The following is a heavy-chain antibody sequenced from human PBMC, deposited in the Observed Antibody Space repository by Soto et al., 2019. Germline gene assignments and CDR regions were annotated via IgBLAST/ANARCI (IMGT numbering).Heavy chain of an antibody. CDR2: LYHSGLT. J-gene: IGHJ3*01. CDR3: ARVRNSGGDAQFFGALDL. V-gene: IGHV4-59*02. Sequence: SETLSLTCTVSGDSVRIYSGSWIRQPPGKGLEWIGNLYHSGLTNYKPSLESRVTISFDTSENQFSLNLRSVTTADTAVYFCARVRNSGGDAQFFGALDLWGQGTMVT. D-gene: IGHD2-21*01. CDR1: GDSVRIYS.